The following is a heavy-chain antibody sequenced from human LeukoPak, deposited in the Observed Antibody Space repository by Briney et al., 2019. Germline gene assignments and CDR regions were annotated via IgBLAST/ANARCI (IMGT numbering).Heavy chain of an antibody. CDR2: IRSEENRF. Sequence: GGSLGLSCEASGFRFSDFGLHWVRQAPGKGLEWVAFIRSEENRFYYLPSLRGRFTISRDNSKNTLFLQMSSMRHEDTALYYCARGAGTYYGTDTFDLWGQGTMVTVSS. CDR3: ARGAGTYYGTDTFDL. CDR1: GFRFSDFG. D-gene: IGHD1-26*01. V-gene: IGHV3-30*02. J-gene: IGHJ3*01.